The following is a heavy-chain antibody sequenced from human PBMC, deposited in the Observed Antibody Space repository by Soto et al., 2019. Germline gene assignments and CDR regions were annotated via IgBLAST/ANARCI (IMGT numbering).Heavy chain of an antibody. V-gene: IGHV1-69*01. D-gene: IGHD1-7*01. Sequence: QVQLVQSGAEVKKPGSSVKVSCKASGGTFSSYAISWVRQAPGQGLEWMGGIIPIFGTANYAQKFQGRVTITADESTSTAYMELSSLRSEDTAVYYCASLRLRANWNYVDYYYYYGMDVWGQGTTVTVSS. CDR2: IIPIFGTA. J-gene: IGHJ6*02. CDR1: GGTFSSYA. CDR3: ASLRLRANWNYVDYYYYYGMDV.